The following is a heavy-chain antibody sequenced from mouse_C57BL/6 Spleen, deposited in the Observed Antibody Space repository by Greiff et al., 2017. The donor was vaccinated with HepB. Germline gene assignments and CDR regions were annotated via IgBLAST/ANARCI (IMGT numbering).Heavy chain of an antibody. Sequence: EVKLEESGAELVRPGASVKLSCTASGFNIKDDYMHWVKQRPEQGLEWIGWIDPENGDTEYASKFQGKATITADTSSNTAYLQLSSLTSEDTAVYYCTTSMVKDWFAYWGQGTLVTVSA. D-gene: IGHD1-1*02. CDR3: TTSMVKDWFAY. V-gene: IGHV14-4*01. J-gene: IGHJ3*01. CDR1: GFNIKDDY. CDR2: IDPENGDT.